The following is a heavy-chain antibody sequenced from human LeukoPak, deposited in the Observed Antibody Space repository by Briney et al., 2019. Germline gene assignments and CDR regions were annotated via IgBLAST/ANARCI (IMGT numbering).Heavy chain of an antibody. D-gene: IGHD1-7*01. CDR2: IYYTGIT. CDR1: DGSISSYY. J-gene: IGHJ4*02. CDR3: ARGTTHAAAPTDY. Sequence: SESLSLTCTVSDGSISSYYWSWIRQPPGKGLEWIGHIYYTGITNYNPSLKSRVTMSVDMSKSQFSLKLSSVTAADTAVYYCARGTTHAAAPTDYWGQGTLVTVSS. V-gene: IGHV4-59*08.